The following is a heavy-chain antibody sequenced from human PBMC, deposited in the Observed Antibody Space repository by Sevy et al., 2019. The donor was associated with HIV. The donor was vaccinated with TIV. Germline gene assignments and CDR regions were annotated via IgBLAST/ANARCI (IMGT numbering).Heavy chain of an antibody. Sequence: SETLSLTCTVSGGSFSSGNYYWSWIRQPAGKGLEWIGRIYNSGSTNYNPSLKSRVTISVDTSKNQFSLRLSSVTAADTAVYYCARVDRAYYDGSAFDFWGQGTLVTASS. CDR2: IYNSGST. CDR1: GGSFSSGNYY. D-gene: IGHD3-22*01. CDR3: ARVDRAYYDGSAFDF. V-gene: IGHV4-61*02. J-gene: IGHJ4*02.